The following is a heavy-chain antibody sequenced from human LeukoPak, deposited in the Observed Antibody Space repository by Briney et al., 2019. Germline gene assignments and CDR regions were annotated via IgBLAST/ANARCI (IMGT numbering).Heavy chain of an antibody. CDR3: ARSFWFGDSYYYYYIDV. J-gene: IGHJ6*03. CDR2: INSRGYRT. D-gene: IGHD3-10*01. V-gene: IGHV3-23*05. Sequence: GGSLRLSCAPSGFNISSNAMTWVRHAPGKGLEGVSDINSRGYRTHYADSMKGRFIISRDKSKNMLYLQMKSLRAEDTAIYYCARSFWFGDSYYYYYIDVWGKGTAVTVSS. CDR1: GFNISSNA.